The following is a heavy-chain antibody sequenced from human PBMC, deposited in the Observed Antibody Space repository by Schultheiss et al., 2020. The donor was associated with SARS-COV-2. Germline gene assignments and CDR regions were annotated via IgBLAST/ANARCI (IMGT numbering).Heavy chain of an antibody. CDR1: GGTFSSYA. J-gene: IGHJ6*02. CDR3: ARGVTTVFIGYYYYGMDV. Sequence: SVKVSCKASGGTFSSYAISWVRQAPGQGLEWMGGIIPIFGTANYAQKLQGRVTMTTDTSTSTAYMELRSLRSDDTAVYYCARGVTTVFIGYYYYGMDVWGQGTTVTVSS. D-gene: IGHD4-11*01. CDR2: IIPIFGTA. V-gene: IGHV1-69*05.